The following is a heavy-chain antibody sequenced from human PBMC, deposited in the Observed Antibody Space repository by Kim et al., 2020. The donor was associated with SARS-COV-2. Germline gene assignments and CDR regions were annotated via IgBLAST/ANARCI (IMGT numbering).Heavy chain of an antibody. Sequence: SETLSLTCTVSGGSISSSNYYWGWIRQPPWKGLEWIGSIDYSGSTNYNPSLKSRVTISVDTSKNQCSLKLSSVTATDTAVYYCARRRSGLEDAFDIWGQGPLVTVSS. D-gene: IGHD3-3*01. CDR1: GGSISSSNYY. V-gene: IGHV4-39*01. CDR3: ARRRSGLEDAFDI. J-gene: IGHJ3*02. CDR2: IDYSGST.